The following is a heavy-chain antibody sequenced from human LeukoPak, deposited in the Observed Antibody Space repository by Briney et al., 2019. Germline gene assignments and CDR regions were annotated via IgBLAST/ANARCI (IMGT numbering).Heavy chain of an antibody. CDR1: GFTFSSYA. CDR2: ISGSGGST. V-gene: IGHV3-23*01. J-gene: IGHJ4*02. Sequence: GGSLRLSCAASGFTFSSYAMSWVRQAPGKGLEWVSGISGSGGSTYYADSVKGRFTISRDNSKNTLYPQMSSLRAEDTAVYYCAKQRITMVRGVINWGQGTLVTVSS. CDR3: AKQRITMVRGVIN. D-gene: IGHD3-10*01.